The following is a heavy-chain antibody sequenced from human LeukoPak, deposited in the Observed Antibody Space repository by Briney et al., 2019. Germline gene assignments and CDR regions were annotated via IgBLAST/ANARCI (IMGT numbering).Heavy chain of an antibody. J-gene: IGHJ6*03. CDR1: GGSIRSYY. V-gene: IGHV4-59*12. Sequence: SETLSLTCTVSGGSIRSYYWSWIRQPPGKGLEWIGYIYYSGSTNYNPSLKSRVTMSVDTSKNHFSLKLTSATAADTAVYYCARDHPTPNAGYMDVWGKGTTVTVSS. CDR2: IYYSGST. D-gene: IGHD2-8*01. CDR3: ARDHPTPNAGYMDV.